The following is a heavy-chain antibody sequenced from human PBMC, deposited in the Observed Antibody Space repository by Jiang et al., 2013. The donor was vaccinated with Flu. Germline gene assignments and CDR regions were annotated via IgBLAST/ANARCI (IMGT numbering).Heavy chain of an antibody. D-gene: IGHD4-11*01. V-gene: IGHV5-51*01. CDR2: IYPSDPST. CDR1: EYSFTSYW. Sequence: GAEVKQPGDSLKISCKGSEYSFTSYWIAWVRQMPGKGLEWMAIIYPSDPSTKYSPSFQGQVTISADKSINTAYLQWSSLEASDTAIYYCARRSTTLMTSGPLDYWGQGTLVTVSS. J-gene: IGHJ4*02. CDR3: ARRSTTLMTSGPLDY.